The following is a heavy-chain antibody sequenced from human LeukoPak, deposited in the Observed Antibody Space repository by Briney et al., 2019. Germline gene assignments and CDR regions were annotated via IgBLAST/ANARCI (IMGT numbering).Heavy chain of an antibody. CDR3: ARPRAYDTRDFDY. Sequence: PGGSLRLSCAASGFTFDDYAMHWVRQAPGKGLEWVSGISWNSGSIGYADSVKGRFTISRDNAKNTLYLQMNSLRAEDTAVYYCARPRAYDTRDFDYWGQGTLVTVSS. CDR2: ISWNSGSI. J-gene: IGHJ4*02. V-gene: IGHV3-9*01. D-gene: IGHD3-22*01. CDR1: GFTFDDYA.